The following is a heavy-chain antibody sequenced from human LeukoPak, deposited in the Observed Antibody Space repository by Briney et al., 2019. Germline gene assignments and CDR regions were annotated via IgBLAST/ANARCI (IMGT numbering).Heavy chain of an antibody. CDR1: GYTFTSYG. J-gene: IGHJ4*02. V-gene: IGHV1-18*01. Sequence: ASVKVSCKASGYTFTSYGISWVRQAPGQGLEWMGWISAYNGNTNYAQKLQGRVTMTTDTSTSTAYMELRSLRSDDTAVYYCARDSVPYYYDSSVFDYGGQETLVTVPS. CDR3: ARDSVPYYYDSSVFDY. CDR2: ISAYNGNT. D-gene: IGHD3-22*01.